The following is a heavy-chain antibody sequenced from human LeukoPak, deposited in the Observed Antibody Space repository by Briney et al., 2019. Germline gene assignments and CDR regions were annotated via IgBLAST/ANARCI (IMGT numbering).Heavy chain of an antibody. J-gene: IGHJ6*03. V-gene: IGHV3-48*04. Sequence: PGGSLRLSCAASGFTFSSYSMNWVRQAPGKGLEWVSYISSSSSTIYYADSVKGRFTISRDNAKNSLYLQMNSLRAEDTAVYYCARVGSSSWYYYYYMDVWGKGTTVTVSS. CDR1: GFTFSSYS. CDR3: ARVGSSSWYYYYYMDV. CDR2: ISSSSSTI. D-gene: IGHD6-13*01.